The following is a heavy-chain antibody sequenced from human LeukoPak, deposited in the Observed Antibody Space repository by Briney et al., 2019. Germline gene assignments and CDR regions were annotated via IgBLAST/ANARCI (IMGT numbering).Heavy chain of an antibody. CDR1: GFTFSSYS. J-gene: IGHJ6*03. Sequence: GGSLRLSCAASGFTFSSYSMNWVRQAPGKGLEWVSYISSSSSTIYYADSVKGRFTISRDNAKNSLYLQMNSLRAEDTAVYYCARDRGTDYMDVWGKGTTVTVSS. V-gene: IGHV3-48*01. CDR2: ISSSSSTI. CDR3: ARDRGTDYMDV.